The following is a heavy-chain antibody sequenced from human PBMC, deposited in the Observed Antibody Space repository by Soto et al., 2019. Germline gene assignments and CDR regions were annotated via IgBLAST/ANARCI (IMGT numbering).Heavy chain of an antibody. D-gene: IGHD2-2*02. CDR3: ARDANIVVVPDAIPFDY. J-gene: IGHJ4*02. CDR2: INPSGGST. Sequence: ASVKVSCKASGYTFTSYYMHWVRQAPGQGLEWMGIINPSGGSTSYAQKFQGRVTMTRDTSTSTVYMELSSLRSEDTAVYYCARDANIVVVPDAIPFDYWGQGTLVTVSS. V-gene: IGHV1-46*01. CDR1: GYTFTSYY.